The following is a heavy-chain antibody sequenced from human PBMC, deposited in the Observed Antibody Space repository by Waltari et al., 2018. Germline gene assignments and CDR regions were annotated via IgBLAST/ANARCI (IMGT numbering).Heavy chain of an antibody. CDR1: GFTFRNYW. J-gene: IGHJ4*02. CDR3: AKGGVVTAWDEN. Sequence: EVQLVQSGGGLVQPGGSLTVSCEVSGFTFRNYWMHWVRQAPGKGLVWVSRINTDGNSVTYADSVRGRFTISRDNAKNTLYLQMTSLKAEDTALYYCAKGGVVTAWDENWGQGTLVTVSS. D-gene: IGHD2-21*02. CDR2: INTDGNSV. V-gene: IGHV3-74*03.